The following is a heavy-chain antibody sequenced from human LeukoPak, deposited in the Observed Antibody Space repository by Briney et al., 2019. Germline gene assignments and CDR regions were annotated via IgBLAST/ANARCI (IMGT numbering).Heavy chain of an antibody. CDR1: GYTFTGYY. CDR2: INPNSGGT. Sequence: VASVKVSCTASGYTFTGYYMHWVRQAPGQGLEWMGWINPNSGGTNYAQKFQGRVTMTRDTSISTAYMELSRLRSDDTAVYYCARVSPHLGKTGTTPGAVLGFDYWGQGTLVTVSS. CDR3: ARVSPHLGKTGTTPGAVLGFDY. D-gene: IGHD1-1*01. J-gene: IGHJ4*02. V-gene: IGHV1-2*02.